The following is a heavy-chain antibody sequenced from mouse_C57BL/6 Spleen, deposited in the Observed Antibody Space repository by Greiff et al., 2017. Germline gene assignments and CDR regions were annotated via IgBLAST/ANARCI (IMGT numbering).Heavy chain of an antibody. CDR1: GYTFTGYW. V-gene: IGHV1-9*01. Sequence: QVQLQQSGAELMKPGASVKLSCKATGYTFTGYWIEWVKQRPGHGLEWIGEILPGSGSTNYNEKFKGKATFTADTSSTTAYMPLSSLTTEDSAIYYCARFGDYDGGWFAYWGQGTLVTVSA. CDR3: ARFGDYDGGWFAY. D-gene: IGHD2-4*01. CDR2: ILPGSGST. J-gene: IGHJ3*01.